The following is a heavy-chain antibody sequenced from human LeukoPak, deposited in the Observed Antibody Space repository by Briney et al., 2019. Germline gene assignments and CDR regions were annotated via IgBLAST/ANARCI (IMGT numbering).Heavy chain of an antibody. CDR1: GFTFSSYW. V-gene: IGHV3-7*01. J-gene: IGHJ6*02. CDR2: IKQDGSEK. CDR3: ARDLHIAAAGHYYGMDV. Sequence: GGSLRLSCAASGFTFSSYWMSWVRQAPGKGLEWVANIKQDGSEKYYVDSVKGRFTISRDNAKNSLYLQMNSLRAEDTAVYYCARDLHIAAAGHYYGMDVWGQGTTVTVSS. D-gene: IGHD6-13*01.